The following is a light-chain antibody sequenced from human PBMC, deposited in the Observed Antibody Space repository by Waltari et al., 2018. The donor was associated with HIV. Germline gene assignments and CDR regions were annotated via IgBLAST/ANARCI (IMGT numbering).Light chain of an antibody. Sequence: SYELTQPSSVSVSPGQTTRLTCSGDVLATSYARWFQQKPGQAPVVLLYKDNERASGIPERFAGSSSGTTVTLTISGAQSEDEADYYCYSAADNMGVFGGGTKLTVL. J-gene: IGLJ3*02. V-gene: IGLV3-27*01. CDR1: VLATSY. CDR2: KDN. CDR3: YSAADNMGV.